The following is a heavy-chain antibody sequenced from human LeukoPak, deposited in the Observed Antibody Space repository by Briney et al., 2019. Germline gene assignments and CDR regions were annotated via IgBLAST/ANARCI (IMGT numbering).Heavy chain of an antibody. D-gene: IGHD3-10*01. CDR2: ISGSGGST. V-gene: IGHV3-23*01. CDR1: GFTFSSYA. J-gene: IGHJ6*02. Sequence: GGSLRLSCAASGFTFSSYAMSWVRRAPGKGLEWVSVISGSGGSTYYADSVKGRFTISRDNSKNTLYLQMNSLRAEDTAVYYCAKVPAGSGSYYNPSYYYYYGMDVWGQGTTVTVSS. CDR3: AKVPAGSGSYYNPSYYYYYGMDV.